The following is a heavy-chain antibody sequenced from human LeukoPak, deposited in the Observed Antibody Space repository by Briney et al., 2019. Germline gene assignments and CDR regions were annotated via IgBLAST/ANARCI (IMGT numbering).Heavy chain of an antibody. V-gene: IGHV4-59*01. CDR3: ARGYSSGWYLLGDNWFDP. CDR2: IYYSGST. D-gene: IGHD6-19*01. J-gene: IGHJ5*02. CDR1: GGSISYYY. Sequence: SETLSLTCTVSGGSISYYYWSWIRQPPGKGLEWIGYIYYSGSTNYNPSLKSRVIISVDTSKNQFSLKLSSVTAADTAVYYCARGYSSGWYLLGDNWFDPWGQGTLVTVSS.